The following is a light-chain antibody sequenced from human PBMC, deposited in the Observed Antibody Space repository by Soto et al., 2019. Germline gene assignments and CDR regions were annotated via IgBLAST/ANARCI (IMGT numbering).Light chain of an antibody. J-gene: IGKJ1*01. V-gene: IGKV3-20*01. CDR1: QSVSSSY. CDR2: GAS. Sequence: EIMLTQSPATLSLSPGERATLSCRASQSVSSSYLAWYQQKPGQAPRLLIYGASSRATGIPDRFSGSGSGTDFTLTISRLEPEDFAVYYCQQYGRTFGQGTKGDIK. CDR3: QQYGRT.